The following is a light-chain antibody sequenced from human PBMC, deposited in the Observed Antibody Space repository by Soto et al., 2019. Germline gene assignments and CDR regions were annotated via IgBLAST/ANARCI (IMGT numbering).Light chain of an antibody. CDR3: AACDDSLDGVV. CDR2: SNN. J-gene: IGLJ2*01. Sequence: QSVLTQPPSASGTPGQRVTISCSGSSSNIGSNTVNWYQQLPGTAPKLLIYSNNQRPSGVPDRFSCSKSGTSASLAISGLQSEDEADYYCAACDDSLDGVVFGGGTKLTVL. V-gene: IGLV1-44*01. CDR1: SSNIGSNT.